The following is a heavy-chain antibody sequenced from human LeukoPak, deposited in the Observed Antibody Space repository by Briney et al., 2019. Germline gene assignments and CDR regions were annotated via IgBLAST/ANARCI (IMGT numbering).Heavy chain of an antibody. CDR2: ISDDGGSR. CDR1: GFPFRMFV. Sequence: GGSLRLSCAASGFPFRMFVMHWVRQAPGKGLEWVTLISDDGGSRNYADSVKGRFTISRDNSRNMLYLEMNNLGVDDTAVYYCARDRSYGPDYWGQGTLVTVTP. CDR3: ARDRSYGPDY. J-gene: IGHJ4*02. D-gene: IGHD3-16*01. V-gene: IGHV3-30*03.